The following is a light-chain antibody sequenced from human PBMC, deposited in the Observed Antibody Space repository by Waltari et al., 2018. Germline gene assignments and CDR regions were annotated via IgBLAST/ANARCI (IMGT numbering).Light chain of an antibody. CDR3: QQYASSPALT. V-gene: IGKV3-20*01. CDR2: GAS. J-gene: IGKJ4*01. CDR1: QTITGGY. Sequence: EIVLTQSPGTVSLSPGESATLSCRASQTITGGYLPWYQQKPGQPPRLLIYGASKRATDIPDRFSGSGSGTDFSLTISRLEPEDFAVYYCQQYASSPALTFGGGTKVEIK.